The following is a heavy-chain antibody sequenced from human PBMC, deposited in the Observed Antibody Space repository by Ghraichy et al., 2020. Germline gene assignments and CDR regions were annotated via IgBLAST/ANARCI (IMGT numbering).Heavy chain of an antibody. V-gene: IGHV1-18*01. CDR2: ISAYNGNT. D-gene: IGHD6-13*01. Sequence: ASVKVSCKASGYTFTSYGISWVRQAPGQGLEWMGWISAYNGNTNYAQKLQGRVTMTTDTSTSTAYMELRSLRSDDTAVYYCARTHSSSPPDYYFDYWGQGTLVTVSS. CDR1: GYTFTSYG. CDR3: ARTHSSSPPDYYFDY. J-gene: IGHJ4*02.